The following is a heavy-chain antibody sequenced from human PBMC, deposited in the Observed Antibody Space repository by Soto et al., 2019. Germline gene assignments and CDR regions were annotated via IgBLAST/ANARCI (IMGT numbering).Heavy chain of an antibody. J-gene: IGHJ3*02. V-gene: IGHV4-31*01. D-gene: IGHD3-10*01. CDR2: IYYSGNC. Sequence: QVQLQESGPGLVKPSQTLSLTCTVSGDSISSGSYYWSWIRQHPGKGLEWIGYIYYSGNCYYNPSRKSLLTISVETSKNQSSLELSSVTAGDTAVYYCARGVRGALLRGVITAATDAFDIWGQGTMVTVSS. CDR1: GDSISSGSYY. CDR3: ARGVRGALLRGVITAATDAFDI.